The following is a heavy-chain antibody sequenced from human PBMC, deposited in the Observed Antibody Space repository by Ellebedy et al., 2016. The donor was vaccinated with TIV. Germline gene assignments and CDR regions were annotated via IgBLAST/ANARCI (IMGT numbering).Heavy chain of an antibody. V-gene: IGHV1-46*01. J-gene: IGHJ6*03. CDR1: GYTFTSYY. CDR2: INPSGGST. CDR3: ARNGYYGSGSSWHYYYYYMDV. Sequence: AASVTVSCKASGYTFTSYYMHWVRQAPGQGLEWMGIINPSGGSTSYAQKFQGRVTMTRDTSKSTVYMELSSLRSEDTAVYYCARNGYYGSGSSWHYYYYYMDVWGKGTAVTVSS. D-gene: IGHD3-10*01.